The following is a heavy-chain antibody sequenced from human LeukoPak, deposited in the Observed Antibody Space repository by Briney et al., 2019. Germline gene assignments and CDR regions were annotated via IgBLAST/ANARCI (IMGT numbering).Heavy chain of an antibody. Sequence: GGSLRLSCAASGFTFSDYYMSWIRQAPGKGLEWVLYISSSGSTIYYADSVKGRFTISRDNAKNSLYLQMNSLRAEDTAVYYCARLMGSAGSPYFQHWGQGTLVTVSS. J-gene: IGHJ1*01. CDR2: ISSSGSTI. CDR1: GFTFSDYY. D-gene: IGHD3-16*01. V-gene: IGHV3-11*01. CDR3: ARLMGSAGSPYFQH.